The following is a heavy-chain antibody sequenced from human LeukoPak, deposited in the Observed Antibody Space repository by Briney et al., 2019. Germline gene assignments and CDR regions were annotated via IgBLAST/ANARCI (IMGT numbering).Heavy chain of an antibody. V-gene: IGHV3-23*01. CDR1: GFTFSSYG. Sequence: GGSLRLSCAASGFTFSSYGMSWVRQAPGKGLEWVSAISGSGGSTYYADSVKGRFTISRDDAKSSLYLQMDSLRVEDTALYYCVRDDPGVQQERRLSPFDIWGQGTMVTVSS. CDR3: VRDDPGVQQERRLSPFDI. D-gene: IGHD1-1*01. J-gene: IGHJ3*02. CDR2: ISGSGGST.